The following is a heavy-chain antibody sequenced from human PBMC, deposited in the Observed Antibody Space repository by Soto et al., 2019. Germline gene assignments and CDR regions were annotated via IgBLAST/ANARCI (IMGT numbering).Heavy chain of an antibody. Sequence: QVQLVESGGGVVQPGRSLRLSCAASGFTFSSYGMHWVRQAPGKGLEWVAVISYDGSNKYYADSVKGRFTISRDNSKNTLYLQMNSLRAEDTAVYYCAKGEQWELRVDYWGQGTLVTVSS. CDR1: GFTFSSYG. J-gene: IGHJ4*02. V-gene: IGHV3-30*18. CDR3: AKGEQWELRVDY. CDR2: ISYDGSNK. D-gene: IGHD1-26*01.